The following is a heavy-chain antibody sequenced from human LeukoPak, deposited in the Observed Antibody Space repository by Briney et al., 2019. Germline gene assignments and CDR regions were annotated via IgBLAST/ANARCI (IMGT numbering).Heavy chain of an antibody. CDR3: AIHDSSGKFYFC. J-gene: IGHJ4*02. Sequence: QPGRSLRLSCATSGFTFRDYVMHWIRQAPGKGLEWVSGISWNVNLIAYADSVKGRFTISRDNAKNSLYLQMNSLRDEDTALYYCAIHDSSGKFYFCWGQGTLVTVSS. D-gene: IGHD3-10*01. V-gene: IGHV3-9*01. CDR1: GFTFRDYV. CDR2: ISWNVNLI.